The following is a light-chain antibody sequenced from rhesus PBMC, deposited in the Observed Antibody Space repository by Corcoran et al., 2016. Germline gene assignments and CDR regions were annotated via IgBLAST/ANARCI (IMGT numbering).Light chain of an antibody. Sequence: DIRMTQSPSSLSASVGDRVTITCRASENINNYLNWYQQKPGKAPKLLMYKASTLQTGVPSRFSGSGSGTDYTFPISSLQPEDVATYYCQHGNGSAWTFGQGTRVEIK. J-gene: IGKJ1*01. CDR1: ENINNY. V-gene: IGKV1-74*01. CDR3: QHGNGSAWT. CDR2: KAS.